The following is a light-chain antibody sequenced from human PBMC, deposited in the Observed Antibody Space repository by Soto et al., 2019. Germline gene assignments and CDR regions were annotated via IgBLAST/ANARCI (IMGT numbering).Light chain of an antibody. CDR3: SSYAGSNNLGV. Sequence: SALTQPPSASGSLGQSVTISCTGTSSDVGGYNYVSWYQQHPGKAPKLMIYEVSKRPSGVPDRFSGSKSGNTASLTVSGLQAEDEADYYCSSYAGSNNLGVFGTGTKVTVL. V-gene: IGLV2-8*01. J-gene: IGLJ1*01. CDR2: EVS. CDR1: SSDVGGYNY.